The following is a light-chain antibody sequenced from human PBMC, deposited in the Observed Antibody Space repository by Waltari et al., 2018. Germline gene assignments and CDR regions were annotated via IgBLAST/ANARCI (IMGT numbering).Light chain of an antibody. CDR2: ATS. CDR1: QNVNSKY. CDR3: HQYGDSLWT. V-gene: IGKV3-20*01. J-gene: IGKJ1*01. Sequence: DIVLTQSPGSLSLSPGESATLSCRASQNVNSKYVAWYQHKVGQVPRLLIYATSSRATGVPDRFIGSGSGTDFTLTISRLEPEDFGVYYCHQYGDSLWTFGQGTKVEIK.